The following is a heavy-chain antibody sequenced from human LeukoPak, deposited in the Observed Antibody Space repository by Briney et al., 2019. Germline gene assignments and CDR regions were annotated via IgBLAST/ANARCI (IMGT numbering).Heavy chain of an antibody. CDR2: INSDGSST. V-gene: IGHV3-74*01. D-gene: IGHD6-13*01. CDR3: ARSYGIAAAGRGRGYFDY. J-gene: IGHJ4*02. Sequence: PGGSLRLSCAASGFTFSSYWMHWVRQAPGKGLVWVSRINSDGSSTSYADSVKGRFTISRDNAKNTLYLQMNSLRAEDTAVYYCARSYGIAAAGRGRGYFDYWGQGTLVTVSS. CDR1: GFTFSSYW.